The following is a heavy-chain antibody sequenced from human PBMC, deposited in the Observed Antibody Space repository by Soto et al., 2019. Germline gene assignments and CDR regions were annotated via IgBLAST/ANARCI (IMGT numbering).Heavy chain of an antibody. J-gene: IGHJ2*01. CDR1: GFTFSSYS. CDR2: ISSSSSTI. CDR3: ARGRRTKDIVVVVAASHWYFDL. D-gene: IGHD2-15*01. Sequence: GGSLRLSCAASGFTFSSYSMNWVRQAPGKGLEWVSYISSSSSTIYYAASVKGRFTISRDNAKNSLYLQMNSLRAEDTAVYYCARGRRTKDIVVVVAASHWYFDLWGRGTLVTVSS. V-gene: IGHV3-48*01.